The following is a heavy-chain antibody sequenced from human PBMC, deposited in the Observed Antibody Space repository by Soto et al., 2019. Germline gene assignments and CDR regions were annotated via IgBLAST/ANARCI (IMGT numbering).Heavy chain of an antibody. CDR2: IYPGDSDS. V-gene: IGHV5-51*01. D-gene: IGHD5-12*01. CDR1: GYSFPTYW. CDR3: ARSRVSTPRLEDPFDI. J-gene: IGHJ3*02. Sequence: RESLKISCKGSGYSFPTYWLAWVRQTPGRGLEYMGIIYPGDSDSRYSPAFQGQVTISADKSINTAYLQWTSLKASDTAIYYCARSRVSTPRLEDPFDIWGQGTMVTASS.